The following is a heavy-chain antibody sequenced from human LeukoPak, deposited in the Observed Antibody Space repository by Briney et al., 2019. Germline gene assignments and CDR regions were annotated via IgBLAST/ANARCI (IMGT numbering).Heavy chain of an antibody. CDR1: GFTFSSYG. CDR2: ISYDGSNK. J-gene: IGHJ5*02. CDR3: AKGRGNYDYVWGIDNWFDP. V-gene: IGHV3-30*18. D-gene: IGHD3-16*01. Sequence: GRSLRLSCAASGFTFSSYGMHWVRQAPGKGLEWVAVISYDGSNKYYADSVKGRFTISRDNSKNTLYLQMNSLRAENTAVYYCAKGRGNYDYVWGIDNWFDPWGQGTLVTVSS.